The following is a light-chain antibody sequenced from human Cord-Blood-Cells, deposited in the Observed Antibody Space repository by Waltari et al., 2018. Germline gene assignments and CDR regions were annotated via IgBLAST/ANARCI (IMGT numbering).Light chain of an antibody. V-gene: IGLV3-19*01. Sequence: VRITCQGDSLRSYYASWYQQKPGQAPVLVIYGKNNRPSGIPDRFSGSSSGNTASLTITGAQAEDEADYYCNSRDSSGNRVFGGGTKLTVL. CDR3: NSRDSSGNRV. CDR2: GKN. J-gene: IGLJ3*02. CDR1: SLRSYY.